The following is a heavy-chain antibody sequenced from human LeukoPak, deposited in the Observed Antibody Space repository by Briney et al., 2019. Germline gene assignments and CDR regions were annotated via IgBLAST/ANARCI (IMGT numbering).Heavy chain of an antibody. CDR3: ATDGRSSGWYGFDY. Sequence: PGGSLRLSCAASRFTFSTYSMNWVRQAPGKGLEWVSSITSPVGRMYYADSLKGRITISRDNSRSTLYLQMNSLRAEDTAVYYCATDGRSSGWYGFDYWGQGILVTVSS. D-gene: IGHD6-19*01. CDR1: RFTFSTYS. CDR2: ITSPVGRM. J-gene: IGHJ4*02. V-gene: IGHV3-21*01.